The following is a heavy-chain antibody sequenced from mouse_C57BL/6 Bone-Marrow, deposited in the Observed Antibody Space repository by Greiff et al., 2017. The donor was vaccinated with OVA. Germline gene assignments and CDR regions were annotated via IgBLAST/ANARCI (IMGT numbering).Heavy chain of an antibody. CDR2: IWSGGST. J-gene: IGHJ4*01. CDR1: GFSLTSYG. D-gene: IGHD1-1*01. Sequence: QVTLKVSGPGLVQPSQSLSITCTVSGFSLTSYGVHWVRQSPGKGLEWLGVIWSGGSTDYNAAFISRLSISKDNSKSQVFFKMNSLQADDTAIYYCARAYGSSYGSAMDYWGQGTSVTVSS. V-gene: IGHV2-2*01. CDR3: ARAYGSSYGSAMDY.